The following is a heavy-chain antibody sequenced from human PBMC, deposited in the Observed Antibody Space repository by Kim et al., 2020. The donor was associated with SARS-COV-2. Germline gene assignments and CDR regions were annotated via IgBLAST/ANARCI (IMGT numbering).Heavy chain of an antibody. CDR1: GFTFSSYG. J-gene: IGHJ6*02. V-gene: IGHV3-30*18. CDR2: ISYDGSNK. D-gene: IGHD6-13*01. CDR3: AQAMGGYSSSWYYYYGMDV. Sequence: GGSLRLSCAASGFTFSSYGMHWVRQAPGKGLEWVTVISYDGSNKYYADSVKGRFTISRDNSKNTLYLQMNSLRAEDTAVYYCAQAMGGYSSSWYYYYGMDVWGQGTTVTVSS.